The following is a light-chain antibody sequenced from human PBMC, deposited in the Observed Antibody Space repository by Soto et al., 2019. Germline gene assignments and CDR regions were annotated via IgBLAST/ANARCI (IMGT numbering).Light chain of an antibody. CDR3: QQYYSYSIT. CDR1: QSISSW. J-gene: IGKJ5*01. V-gene: IGKV1-5*03. CDR2: KAS. Sequence: IHMTQSASTLSASVGDRVTIACRASQSISSWLAWYQQKQGKAPKLLIYKASSLESGVPSRFSGSGYGTEFNLTISSLQTDDFATYYCQQYYSYSITFGQGTRLEIK.